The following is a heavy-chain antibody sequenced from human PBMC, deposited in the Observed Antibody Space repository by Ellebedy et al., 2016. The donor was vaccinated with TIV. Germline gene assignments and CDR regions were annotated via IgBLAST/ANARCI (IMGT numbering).Heavy chain of an antibody. CDR2: IGLTGDT. Sequence: SETLSLTXTVSGASTSRNYWSWIRQSPGKGLEWIGEIGLTGDTNYNPSLKSRVTISVDTTKKQFSLKLSFATAADTAVYYCARVRTPIYYGSGRHNHFDHYMDVWGDGTTVTVSS. CDR1: GASTSRNY. V-gene: IGHV4-34*01. J-gene: IGHJ6*03. D-gene: IGHD3-10*01. CDR3: ARVRTPIYYGSGRHNHFDHYMDV.